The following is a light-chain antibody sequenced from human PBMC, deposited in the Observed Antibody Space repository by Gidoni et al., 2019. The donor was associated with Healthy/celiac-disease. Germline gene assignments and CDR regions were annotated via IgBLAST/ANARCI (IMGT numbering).Light chain of an antibody. CDR1: QSVLYSSNNKNY. CDR2: WAS. CDR3: QQYYSTPLT. V-gene: IGKV4-1*01. J-gene: IGKJ3*01. Sequence: DIVMTQSPDSLAVSLGERATINCKSSQSVLYSSNNKNYLALYQQKPGQPPKLLIYWASTRESGVHDRFSGSGSGTDFTLTISSLQAEDVAVYYCQQYYSTPLTCGPGTKVDIK.